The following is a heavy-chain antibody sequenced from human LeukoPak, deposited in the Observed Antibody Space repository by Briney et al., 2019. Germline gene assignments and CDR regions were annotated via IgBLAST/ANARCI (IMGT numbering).Heavy chain of an antibody. V-gene: IGHV4-34*01. D-gene: IGHD2-8*02. CDR2: INHSGST. CDR3: ASTGYFSDY. CDR1: GGSFSGYY. Sequence: SETLSLTCAVYGGSFSGYYWSWIRQPPGKGLEWIGEINHSGSTNYNPSLKSRVTISVDTSKNQFSLKLSSVTAADTAVYYCASTGYFSDYWGQGTLVTVSS. J-gene: IGHJ4*02.